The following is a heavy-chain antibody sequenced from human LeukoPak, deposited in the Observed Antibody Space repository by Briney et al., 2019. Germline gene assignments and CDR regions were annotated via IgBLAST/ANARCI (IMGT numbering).Heavy chain of an antibody. J-gene: IGHJ3*02. CDR3: ARVVVTSDFDI. CDR1: GFTFTNYW. D-gene: IGHD2-2*01. Sequence: PGGSLRLSCAASGFTFTNYWMNWVRQAPEKGLEWVSSISSSSSYIYYADSVKGRFTISRDNAKNSLYLQMNSLRAEDTAVYYCARVVVTSDFDIWGQGTMVTVSS. V-gene: IGHV3-21*01. CDR2: ISSSSSYI.